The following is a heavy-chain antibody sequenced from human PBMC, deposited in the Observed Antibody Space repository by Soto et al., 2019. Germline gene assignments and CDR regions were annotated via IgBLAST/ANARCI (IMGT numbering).Heavy chain of an antibody. CDR3: ARIGWRLSFDH. V-gene: IGHV3-48*01. CDR2: ISSSSSTI. J-gene: IGHJ4*02. Sequence: GGSLRLSCAASGFTFSSYSMNWVRQAPGKGLEWVSYISSSSSTIYYADSLKGRFTISRDNAKNSPYLQMNSLRAEDTAVYYCARIGWRLSFDHWGQGNLVTVSS. CDR1: GFTFSSYS. D-gene: IGHD6-19*01.